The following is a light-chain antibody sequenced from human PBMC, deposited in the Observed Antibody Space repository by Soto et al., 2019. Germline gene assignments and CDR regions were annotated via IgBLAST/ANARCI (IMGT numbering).Light chain of an antibody. Sequence: DVVMTQSPLSLPVTLGQPASISCRSSQSLVYSDGNTYLNLFQQRPGHSPRPLIFQVSNRDSGVPDRFSGSGSCTDFTLKISRVEAEDVGVYYCMQSTDWPPTFGGGTKVEIK. CDR2: QVS. CDR3: MQSTDWPPT. V-gene: IGKV2-30*01. J-gene: IGKJ4*01. CDR1: QSLVYSDGNTY.